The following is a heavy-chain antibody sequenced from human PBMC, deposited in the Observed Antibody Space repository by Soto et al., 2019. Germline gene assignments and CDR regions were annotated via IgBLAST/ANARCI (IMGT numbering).Heavy chain of an antibody. V-gene: IGHV4-59*01. D-gene: IGHD6-13*01. J-gene: IGHJ4*02. CDR3: ARGGRGYFGIAAAGNIDY. CDR1: GGSISSYY. CDR2: IYYSGST. Sequence: SETLSLTCTVSGGSISSYYWSWIRQPPGKGLEWIGYIYYSGSTNYNPSLKSRVTISVDTSKNQFSLKLSSVTAADTAVYYCARGGRGYFGIAAAGNIDYWGQETLVTVSS.